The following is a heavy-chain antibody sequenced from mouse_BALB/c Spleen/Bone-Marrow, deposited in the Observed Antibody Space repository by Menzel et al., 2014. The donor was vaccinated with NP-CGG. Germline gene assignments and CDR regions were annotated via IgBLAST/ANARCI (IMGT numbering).Heavy chain of an antibody. J-gene: IGHJ4*01. Sequence: QVQLQQSGAELVKPGASVKLSCKASGYTFTNYYIYWVKQRPGQGLEWIGGINPSNGGTKFNEKFKNKATLTIDKSSSTAYIQLSSLTSEDSAVYYCSRHYDSTPYDAMDYWGQGTSVTVSS. CDR2: INPSNGGT. CDR3: SRHYDSTPYDAMDY. V-gene: IGHV1S81*02. CDR1: GYTFTNYY. D-gene: IGHD2-4*01.